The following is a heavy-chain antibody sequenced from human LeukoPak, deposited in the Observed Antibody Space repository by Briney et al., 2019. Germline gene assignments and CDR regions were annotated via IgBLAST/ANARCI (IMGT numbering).Heavy chain of an antibody. CDR2: ILTAGGT. CDR3: ARDNRYGGYSFIDV. J-gene: IGHJ6*03. D-gene: IGHD5-12*01. CDR1: GASVSSGNVY. V-gene: IGHV4-61*02. Sequence: SETLSLTCTVSGASVSSGNVYCCWIRQPAGKGLEWIGRILTAGGTGYNTFLRSRVSISLDTSKNQFSLDLSSVTAADTAVYYCARDNRYGGYSFIDVWGKGTTVTVSS.